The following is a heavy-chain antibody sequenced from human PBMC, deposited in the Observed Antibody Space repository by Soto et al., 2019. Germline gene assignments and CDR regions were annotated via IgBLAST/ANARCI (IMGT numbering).Heavy chain of an antibody. V-gene: IGHV1-69*02. D-gene: IGHD3-10*01. CDR1: GGTFNFYS. J-gene: IGHJ4*02. CDR2: VIPMVGMS. CDR3: ATNYGSGSAHFDS. Sequence: QVQLVQSGAEVKKPGSSVKVSCTASGGTFNFYSISWVRQAPGQGLEWVGRVIPMVGMSEYAQKFQGRVTSTADKSTSTAYMNRRSLRSEDTAVYYCATNYGSGSAHFDSWGQGTLVTVSS.